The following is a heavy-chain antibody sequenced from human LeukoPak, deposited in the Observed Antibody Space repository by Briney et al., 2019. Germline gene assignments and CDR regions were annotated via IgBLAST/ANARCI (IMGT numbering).Heavy chain of an antibody. Sequence: GASVRVSCKASGYTFTGYYMHWVRQAPGQGLEWMGWINPNSGGTNYAQTFQGRVTMTRDTSISTAYMELSRLRADDTAVYYCARDTAYTAMASDDAFDIWGQGTMVTVSS. CDR1: GYTFTGYY. CDR3: ARDTAYTAMASDDAFDI. J-gene: IGHJ3*02. V-gene: IGHV1-2*02. D-gene: IGHD5-18*01. CDR2: INPNSGGT.